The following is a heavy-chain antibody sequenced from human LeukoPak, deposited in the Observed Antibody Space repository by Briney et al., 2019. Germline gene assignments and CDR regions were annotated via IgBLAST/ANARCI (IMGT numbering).Heavy chain of an antibody. J-gene: IGHJ5*02. V-gene: IGHV3-23*01. CDR2: ISGSGGST. CDR3: AKASSSDRYQYNWFDP. Sequence: GGSLRLSCAASGFTFSSYAMNWVRQAPGKGLEWVSGISGSGGSTYYADSVKGRFTISRDNSKNTLYLQMNSLRAEDTAVYYCAKASSSDRYQYNWFDPWGQGTLVTVSS. D-gene: IGHD6-19*01. CDR1: GFTFSSYA.